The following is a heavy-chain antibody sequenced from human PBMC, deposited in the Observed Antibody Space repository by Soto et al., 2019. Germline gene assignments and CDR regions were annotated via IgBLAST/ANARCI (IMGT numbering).Heavy chain of an antibody. J-gene: IGHJ4*02. D-gene: IGHD3-9*01. CDR2: IIPIFGTA. CDR3: ARASGGYDILTGYPSPYSFDY. CDR1: GGTFSSYA. V-gene: IGHV1-69*06. Sequence: QVQLVQSGAEVKKPGSSVKVSCKASGGTFSSYAISWVRQAPGQGLEWMGGIIPIFGTANYAQKFQGRVTITADKSTSTAYMELSSLRSEDTAVYYCARASGGYDILTGYPSPYSFDYWGQGTLVTVSS.